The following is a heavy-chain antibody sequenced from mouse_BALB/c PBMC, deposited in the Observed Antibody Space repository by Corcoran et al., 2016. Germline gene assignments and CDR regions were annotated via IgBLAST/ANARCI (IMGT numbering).Heavy chain of an antibody. CDR1: GYTFTDYY. CDR3: ARGYYGSSYFDY. CDR2: IYPGSGNT. Sequence: QIQLQQSGPELVKPGASVKISCQASGYTFTDYYINWVKQKPGQGLAWIGWIYPGSGNTKYNEKFKGKATLTVDTSSSTAYMQLSSLTSEDTAVYFCARGYYGSSYFDYWGQGTTLTVSS. J-gene: IGHJ2*01. D-gene: IGHD1-1*01. V-gene: IGHV1-84*02.